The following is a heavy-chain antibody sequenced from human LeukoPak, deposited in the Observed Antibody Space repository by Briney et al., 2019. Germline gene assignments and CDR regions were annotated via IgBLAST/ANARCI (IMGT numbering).Heavy chain of an antibody. CDR1: GGSISSSSYY. Sequence: PSETLSLTCTVSGGSISSSSYYWGWIRQPPGKGLEWIGSIYYSGSTYYNPSLKSRVTISVDTSKNQFSLKLSSVTAADTAVYYCARGRGVAGPEPFDYWGQGTLVTVSS. CDR3: ARGRGVAGPEPFDY. V-gene: IGHV4-39*07. J-gene: IGHJ4*02. CDR2: IYYSGST. D-gene: IGHD6-19*01.